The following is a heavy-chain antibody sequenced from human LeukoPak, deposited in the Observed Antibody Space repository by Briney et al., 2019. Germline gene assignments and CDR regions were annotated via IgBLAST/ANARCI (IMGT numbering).Heavy chain of an antibody. J-gene: IGHJ4*02. V-gene: IGHV4-59*01. CDR1: GGSISSYY. CDR3: ARSLVGATHFDY. D-gene: IGHD1-26*01. CDR2: IYYSGST. Sequence: SETLSLTCTVSGGSISSYYWSWIRQPPGKGLEWIGYIYYSGSTNYNPSLKSRVTISVDTSKNQFSLKLSSVIAADTAVYYCARSLVGATHFDYWGQGTPVTVSS.